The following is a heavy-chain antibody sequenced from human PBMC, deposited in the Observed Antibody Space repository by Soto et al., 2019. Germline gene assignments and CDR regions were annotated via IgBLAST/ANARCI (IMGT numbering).Heavy chain of an antibody. J-gene: IGHJ6*02. Sequence: PGGSLRLSCAASGFTFSSYWMSWVRQAPGKGLEWVANIKQDGSEKYYVDSVKGRFTISRDNAKNSLYLQMDSLRVEDTAVYYCAREGSLRVPIYYYYGMDVWGQGTTVTGSS. D-gene: IGHD2-15*01. V-gene: IGHV3-7*01. CDR2: IKQDGSEK. CDR3: AREGSLRVPIYYYYGMDV. CDR1: GFTFSSYW.